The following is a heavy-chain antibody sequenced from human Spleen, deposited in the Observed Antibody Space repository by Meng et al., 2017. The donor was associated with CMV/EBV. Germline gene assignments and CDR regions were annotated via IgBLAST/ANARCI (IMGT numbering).Heavy chain of an antibody. Sequence: LSFSSYSMTWVRQAPGRGLEWVSFISTSSSYIYYGDSMKGRFTVSRNNYKNSLYLQMNSLRPEDTAVYYCATVGAGPGRLTYYFDHWGQGTVVTVSS. D-gene: IGHD6-13*01. CDR3: ATVGAGPGRLTYYFDH. V-gene: IGHV3-21*01. CDR1: LSFSSYS. J-gene: IGHJ4*02. CDR2: ISTSSSYI.